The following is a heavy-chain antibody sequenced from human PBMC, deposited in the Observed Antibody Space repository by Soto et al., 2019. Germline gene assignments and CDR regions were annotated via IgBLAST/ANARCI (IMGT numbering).Heavy chain of an antibody. Sequence: GGSLRLSCAASGFSFSGHAVSWVRQAPGKGLEWVSGISNGGDRTYNADSVRGRFTVSRDNSKNTLYLQMNSLRAEDTAVYYCAKVSNSYFHYVMDAWGPGTTVTVSS. CDR2: ISNGGDRT. V-gene: IGHV3-23*01. D-gene: IGHD7-27*01. J-gene: IGHJ6*02. CDR3: AKVSNSYFHYVMDA. CDR1: GFSFSGHA.